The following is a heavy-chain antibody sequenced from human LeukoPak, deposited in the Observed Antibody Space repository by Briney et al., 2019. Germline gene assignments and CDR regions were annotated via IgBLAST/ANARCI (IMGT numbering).Heavy chain of an antibody. Sequence: QPGGSLRLSCTASGFTFGDYAMSWVRQAPGKGLEWVGFIRSKAYGGTTEYAASVKGRFTISRDDSKSIAYLQMNSLKTEDTAVYYCTTPWYYDYVWGSYPLWGQGTLVTVSS. CDR1: GFTFGDYA. D-gene: IGHD3-16*02. CDR2: IRSKAYGGTT. CDR3: TTPWYYDYVWGSYPL. J-gene: IGHJ4*02. V-gene: IGHV3-49*04.